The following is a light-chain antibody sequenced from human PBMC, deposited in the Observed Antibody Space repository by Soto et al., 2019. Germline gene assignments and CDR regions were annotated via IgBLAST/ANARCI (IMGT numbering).Light chain of an antibody. CDR1: QTINSW. CDR3: QQYKSYSSWT. CDR2: KAS. J-gene: IGKJ1*01. Sequence: DIHMTQSPSTLSASVGDRVTITCRASQTINSWLAWYQQKPGKAPKLLIYKASYLQSWVPSTFSGSGSGTEFTLTISSLQPDDFATYYCQQYKSYSSWTFGQGTKVDIK. V-gene: IGKV1-5*03.